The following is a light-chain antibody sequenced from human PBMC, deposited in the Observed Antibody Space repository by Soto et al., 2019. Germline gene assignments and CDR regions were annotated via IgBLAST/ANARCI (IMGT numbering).Light chain of an antibody. J-gene: IGKJ2*01. CDR2: DAS. CDR1: RTVGSK. CDR3: QQYSDWKT. V-gene: IGKV3-15*01. Sequence: EIVMTQSPATLSVSPGERVTLSCRASRTVGSKLAWYQQKPGQAPRLLISDASTRATGIPARFSGSGSGTEFPLTISSLQSEDFAVYYWQQYSDWKTFGQGTKLEIK.